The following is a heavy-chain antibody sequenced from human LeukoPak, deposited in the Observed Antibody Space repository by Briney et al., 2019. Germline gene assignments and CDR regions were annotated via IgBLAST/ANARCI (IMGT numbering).Heavy chain of an antibody. CDR3: AAEYWGGLHLRAEF. J-gene: IGHJ4*02. CDR1: GLTLNTYA. V-gene: IGHV3-23*01. CDR2: LMSGGDRT. D-gene: IGHD7-27*01. Sequence: GGPLRLSCVASGLTLNTYAMSWVPQAPGKSREWVSALMSGGDRTYYADSLKGRFTISRDNSKNTVYLQIHRLRVEDTAIYDCAAEYWGGLHLRAEFWGQGTLVTVSS.